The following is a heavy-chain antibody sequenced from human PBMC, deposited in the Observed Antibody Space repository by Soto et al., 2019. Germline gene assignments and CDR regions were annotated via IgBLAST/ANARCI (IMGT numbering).Heavy chain of an antibody. Sequence: EVQLVESGGGLVQPGRSLRLSCAASGFTFDDYAMHWVRQAPGKGLEWVSGISWNSGSIGYADSVKGRFTISRDNAKNSLYLQMSSLRAEDTALYYCAKSRGLGGVYYYYGMDVWGQGTTVTVSS. CDR3: AKSRGLGGVYYYYGMDV. CDR2: ISWNSGSI. J-gene: IGHJ6*02. CDR1: GFTFDDYA. V-gene: IGHV3-9*01. D-gene: IGHD3-10*01.